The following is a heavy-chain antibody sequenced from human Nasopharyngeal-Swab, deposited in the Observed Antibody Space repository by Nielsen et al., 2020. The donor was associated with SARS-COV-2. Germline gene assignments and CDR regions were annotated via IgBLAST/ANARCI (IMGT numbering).Heavy chain of an antibody. CDR1: GFTFSDYY. J-gene: IGHJ4*02. D-gene: IGHD7-27*01. CDR3: ARDRANWDFDY. Sequence: LSLTCAASGFTFSDYYMSWIRQAPGKGLEYISYISGSGGTIYYGDSMKGRFTISRDNAKNSLYLQMNSLRAEDTAVYYCARDRANWDFDYWGQGTLVTVPS. V-gene: IGHV3-11*04. CDR2: ISGSGGTI.